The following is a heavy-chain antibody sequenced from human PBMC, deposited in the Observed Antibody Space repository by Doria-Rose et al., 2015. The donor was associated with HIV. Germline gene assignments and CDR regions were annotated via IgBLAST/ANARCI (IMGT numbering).Heavy chain of an antibody. CDR3: ARAGPEYYSDS. V-gene: IGHV4-34*01. Sequence: RPGKGLEWIGELNHSGSPNSNPSLKSRVTMSVDTSRKQFSLKLNSVTAADTAVYYCARAGPEYYSDSWGQGTLVTVSS. CDR2: LNHSGSP. J-gene: IGHJ4*02.